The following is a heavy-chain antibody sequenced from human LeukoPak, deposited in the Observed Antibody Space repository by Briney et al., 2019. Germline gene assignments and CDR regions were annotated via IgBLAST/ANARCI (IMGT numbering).Heavy chain of an antibody. CDR3: ARGGKIAGYYYFYMDV. J-gene: IGHJ6*03. CDR1: GFTFSTYW. D-gene: IGHD6-13*01. Sequence: GGSLRLSCVGSGFTFSTYWMSWVRQAPGKGLEWVAHIKQDGSGKYYVDSVKGRFTISRDNAKNSLFPQVNSLRAEDTAVYYCARGGKIAGYYYFYMDVWGKGTTVIVSS. V-gene: IGHV3-7*01. CDR2: IKQDGSGK.